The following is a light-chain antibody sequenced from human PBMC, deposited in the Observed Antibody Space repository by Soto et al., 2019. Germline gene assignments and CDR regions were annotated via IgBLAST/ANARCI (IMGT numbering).Light chain of an antibody. CDR3: QQSYTSPPT. CDR2: AAS. Sequence: DIQMTQSPSSLSASVGDRVTIACRASQSISTYLNWYQQRPAKAPKLLIYAASTLQSGVPTRFSGSGSGTDFALIINSLQPEDFATYYCQQSYTSPPTFGQGSQVEVK. V-gene: IGKV1-39*01. J-gene: IGKJ1*01. CDR1: QSISTY.